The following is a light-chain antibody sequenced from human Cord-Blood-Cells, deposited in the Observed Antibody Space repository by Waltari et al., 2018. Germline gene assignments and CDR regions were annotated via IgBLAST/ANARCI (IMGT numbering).Light chain of an antibody. CDR2: AAS. J-gene: IGKJ2*01. CDR3: QQSYSTPYT. CDR1: QSISSY. Sequence: DIQMTQSPSSLSASVGDRVTITCRASQSISSYLNWDQQKPGKAPKLLIYAASSLQSVVPSRFSGSGSGTDFTLTISSLQPEDFATYYCQQSYSTPYTFGQGTKLEIK. V-gene: IGKV1-39*01.